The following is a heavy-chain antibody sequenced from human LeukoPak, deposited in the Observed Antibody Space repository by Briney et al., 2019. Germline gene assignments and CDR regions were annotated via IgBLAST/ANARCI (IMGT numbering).Heavy chain of an antibody. CDR1: GYTFTSYG. Sequence: ASVKVSCKASGYTFTSYGISWVRQAPGQGLEWMGWISAYNGNTNYAQKLQGRVTMTTDTSTSTAYMELRGLRSDDTAVYYCARDGYCSSTSCPLDPYYYYYMDVWGKGTTVTVSS. CDR3: ARDGYCSSTSCPLDPYYYYYMDV. CDR2: ISAYNGNT. D-gene: IGHD2-2*01. J-gene: IGHJ6*03. V-gene: IGHV1-18*01.